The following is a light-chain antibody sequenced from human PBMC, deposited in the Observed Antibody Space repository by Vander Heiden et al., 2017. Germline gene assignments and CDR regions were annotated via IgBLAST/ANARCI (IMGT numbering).Light chain of an antibody. V-gene: IGLV3-25*03. J-gene: IGLJ3*02. CDR1: ALPKQY. CDR3: QSADSSGTHQV. Sequence: SYELTQPPSVSVSPGQTARIPCSGDALPKQYAYWYQQKPGQPPVLVIYKDSERPSGIPERFSGSSSGTTVTLTISGVQAEDEADYYCQSADSSGTHQVFGGGTKLTVL. CDR2: KDS.